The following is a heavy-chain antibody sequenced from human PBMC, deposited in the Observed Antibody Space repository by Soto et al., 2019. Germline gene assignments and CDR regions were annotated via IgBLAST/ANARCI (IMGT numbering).Heavy chain of an antibody. D-gene: IGHD4-17*01. V-gene: IGHV3-7*01. J-gene: IGHJ5*02. CDR3: ARATYGDWDNWFDP. Sequence: EVQLVESGGGLVQPGGSLRLSCAASGFTFSSYWMSWVRQAPGKGLEWVANIKRDGSEKYYVDSVKGRFTISRDNAKNSLYLQMNSLRAEDTAVYYCARATYGDWDNWFDPWGQGTLVTVSS. CDR1: GFTFSSYW. CDR2: IKRDGSEK.